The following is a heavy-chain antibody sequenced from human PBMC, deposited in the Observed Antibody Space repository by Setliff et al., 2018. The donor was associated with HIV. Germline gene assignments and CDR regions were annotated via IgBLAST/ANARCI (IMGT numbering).Heavy chain of an antibody. Sequence: PSETLSLTCTVSGGSITGHYWSWIRQPPGKGLEWIGYIHYSGSSNYNPSLKSRVSISLDTSKKQVSLKLNSVTAADTAVYYCARSRESSGYYRDYYYYLDVLGKGTTVTVSS. D-gene: IGHD6-19*01. J-gene: IGHJ6*03. CDR2: IHYSGSS. CDR3: ARSRESSGYYRDYYYYLDV. V-gene: IGHV4-59*08. CDR1: GGSITGHY.